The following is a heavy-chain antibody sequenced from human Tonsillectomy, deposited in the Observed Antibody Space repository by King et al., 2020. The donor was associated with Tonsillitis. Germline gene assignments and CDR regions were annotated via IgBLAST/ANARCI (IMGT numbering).Heavy chain of an antibody. D-gene: IGHD2/OR15-2a*01. CDR3: AHRPFDAEVFDY. J-gene: IGHJ4*02. Sequence: TLQESGPTLVKHTQTLTLTCTFSGFSLITSAVGVGWIRQPPGKALEWLALIYWDDDKRYSPSLKSRLTITKDTSKNQVVLTMTNMDPVDTATYYCAHRPFDAEVFDYWGQGTLVTVSS. V-gene: IGHV2-5*02. CDR1: GFSLITSAVG. CDR2: IYWDDDK.